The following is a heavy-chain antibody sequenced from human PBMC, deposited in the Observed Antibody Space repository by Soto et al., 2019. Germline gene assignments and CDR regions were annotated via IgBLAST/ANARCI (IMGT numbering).Heavy chain of an antibody. D-gene: IGHD3-16*01. V-gene: IGHV4-59*01. CDR1: GGSISSYY. CDR2: IYYSGST. J-gene: IGHJ4*02. CDR3: ARRYGGNFDY. Sequence: SETLSLTCTVSGGSISSYYWSWIRQPPGKGLEWIGYIYYSGSTNYNPSLKSRVTISVDTSKNQFSLKLSSVTAADTAVYYCARRYGGNFDYWGQGTLVTAPQ.